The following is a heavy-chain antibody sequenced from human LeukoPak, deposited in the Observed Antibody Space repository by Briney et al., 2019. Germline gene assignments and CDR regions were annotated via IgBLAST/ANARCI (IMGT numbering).Heavy chain of an antibody. CDR3: ARSRAYCSGGSCYNCFDP. D-gene: IGHD2-15*01. V-gene: IGHV4-59*01. CDR1: GGYISSFF. CDR2: IYYSGST. J-gene: IGHJ5*02. Sequence: PSETLSHTRTVSGGYISSFFWSWIPAPPGKGLGRIGYIYYSGSTNYNPSLKSRVNISVDTSKNQFSLKLSSVTAADTAVYYWARSRAYCSGGSCYNCFDPWGQGTLVTVSS.